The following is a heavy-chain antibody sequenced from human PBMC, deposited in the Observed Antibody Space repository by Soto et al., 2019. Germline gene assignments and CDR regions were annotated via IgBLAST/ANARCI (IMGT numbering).Heavy chain of an antibody. D-gene: IGHD2-15*01. CDR3: ARHPGYCSGGSCNGQYTLDV. J-gene: IGHJ6*02. V-gene: IGHV4-39*01. CDR2: LYSSRDT. CDR1: GGSISSNSYS. Sequence: SETLSLTCSVSGGSISSNSYSWGWIRQPPGKGLEWIGTLYSSRDTYYNPSLKSRVTISADTSQNQCSLDLTSVTATDTAVYFCARHPGYCSGGSCNGQYTLDVWGQGTTVTVSS.